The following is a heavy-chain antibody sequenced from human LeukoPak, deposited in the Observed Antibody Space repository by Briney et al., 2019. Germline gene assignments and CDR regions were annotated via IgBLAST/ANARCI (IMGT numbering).Heavy chain of an antibody. V-gene: IGHV4-59*01. D-gene: IGHD1-26*01. CDR1: GGSISSYY. CDR3: ASDPGVVGPYDY. Sequence: PSETLSLTCTVSGGSISSYYWSWIRQPPGKGLEWIGYIYYSGSTNYNPSLKSRVTISVDTSKNQFSLKLSSVTAADTAVYYCASDPGVVGPYDYWGQGTLVTVSS. CDR2: IYYSGST. J-gene: IGHJ4*02.